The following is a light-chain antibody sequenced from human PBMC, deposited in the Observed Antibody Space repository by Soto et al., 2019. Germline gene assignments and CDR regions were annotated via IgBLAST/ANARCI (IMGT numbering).Light chain of an antibody. V-gene: IGLV1-40*01. CDR2: GNS. J-gene: IGLJ1*01. Sequence: QSVLTQPPSVSGAPGQRVTISCTGSSSNIGAGYDVHWYQRLPGTAPKLLIYGNSNRPSGVPDRFSGSNSGTSASLAITGLQAQDEADYYCQSYDSSLSALYVFGTGTKLTVL. CDR1: SSNIGAGYD. CDR3: QSYDSSLSALYV.